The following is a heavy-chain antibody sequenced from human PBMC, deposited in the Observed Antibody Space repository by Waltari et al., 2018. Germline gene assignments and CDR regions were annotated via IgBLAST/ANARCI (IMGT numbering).Heavy chain of an antibody. J-gene: IGHJ4*02. D-gene: IGHD2-2*01. CDR3: ARGWLEVGPFDY. CDR1: GGTFSSYA. Sequence: QVQLVQSGAEVEKPGSSVKVSCKASGGTFSSYAISWVRQAPGQGLEWMGGIIPVLGTTNYAQKFQGRVTISTDVSTTTAYIDLSRLRSDDTAVYYCARGWLEVGPFDYWGQGTLVTVSS. CDR2: IIPVLGTT. V-gene: IGHV1-69*05.